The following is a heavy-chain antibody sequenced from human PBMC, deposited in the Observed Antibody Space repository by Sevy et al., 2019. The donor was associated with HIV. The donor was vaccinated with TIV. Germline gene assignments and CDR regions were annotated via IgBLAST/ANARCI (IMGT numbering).Heavy chain of an antibody. CDR3: AKDWGDIVVVPAAIRGFDP. CDR1: GFTFSSYG. J-gene: IGHJ5*02. V-gene: IGHV3-30*18. Sequence: GGSLRLSCAASGFTFSSYGMHWVRQAPGKGLEWVAVISYDGSNKYYADSVKGRFTISRDNSKNRLYLQMNSLRAEDTVVYYCAKDWGDIVVVPAAIRGFDPWGQGTLVTVSS. D-gene: IGHD2-2*02. CDR2: ISYDGSNK.